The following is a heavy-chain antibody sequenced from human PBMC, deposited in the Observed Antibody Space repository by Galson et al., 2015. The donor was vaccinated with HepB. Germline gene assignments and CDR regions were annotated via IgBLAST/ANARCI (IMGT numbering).Heavy chain of an antibody. Sequence: SVKVSCKASGFTFTSSAMQWVRQARGQRLEWIGWIVVGSGNTNYAQKFQERVTITRDMSTSTAYMELSSLRSEDTAVYYCAAVMRRYSSSWYVDYWGQGTLVTVSS. CDR1: GFTFTSSA. CDR3: AAVMRRYSSSWYVDY. V-gene: IGHV1-58*02. J-gene: IGHJ4*02. D-gene: IGHD6-13*01. CDR2: IVVGSGNT.